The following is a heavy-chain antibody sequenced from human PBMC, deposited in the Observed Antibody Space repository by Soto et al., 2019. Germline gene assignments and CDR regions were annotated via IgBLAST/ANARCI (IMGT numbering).Heavy chain of an antibody. Sequence: KSRASVKVSCKASGFIFTSSAVQWVRHARGQRREWMVWFVVGSGNTNYEQEFQERVTITWDMSTSTAYIVLSSLRSVDTAVYYCAATPDSSGIDYWGQGTLVTVPS. J-gene: IGHJ4*02. V-gene: IGHV1-58*01. CDR3: AATPDSSGIDY. D-gene: IGHD4-4*01. CDR2: FVVGSGNT. CDR1: GFIFTSSA.